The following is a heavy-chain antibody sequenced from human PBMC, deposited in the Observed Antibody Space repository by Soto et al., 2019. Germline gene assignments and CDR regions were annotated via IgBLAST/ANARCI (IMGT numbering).Heavy chain of an antibody. Sequence: HPGGSLRLSCAASGFTFSSYAMSWVRQAPGKGLEWVSAISGSGGSTYYADSVKGRFTISRDNSKNTLYLQMNSLRAEDTAVYYCAKDPSSGYYYDSYYYYGMDVWGQGTTVTVSS. CDR1: GFTFSSYA. CDR3: AKDPSSGYYYDSYYYYGMDV. V-gene: IGHV3-23*01. D-gene: IGHD3-22*01. J-gene: IGHJ6*02. CDR2: ISGSGGST.